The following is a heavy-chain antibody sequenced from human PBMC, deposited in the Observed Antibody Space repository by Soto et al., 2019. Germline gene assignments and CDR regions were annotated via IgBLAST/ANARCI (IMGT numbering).Heavy chain of an antibody. D-gene: IGHD3-22*01. CDR1: GVTLSDHY. J-gene: IGHJ4*02. CDR3: ARAKVIAGRSHFDY. Sequence: PGGSLRLSCAASGVTLSDHYMDWVRQAPGKGLEWVGRSRNKANSYSTEYATSVKGRFTVSRDDSKNSLYLQMNSLKTEDTAVYYCARAKVIAGRSHFDYWGQGTLVTVST. V-gene: IGHV3-72*01. CDR2: SRNKANSYST.